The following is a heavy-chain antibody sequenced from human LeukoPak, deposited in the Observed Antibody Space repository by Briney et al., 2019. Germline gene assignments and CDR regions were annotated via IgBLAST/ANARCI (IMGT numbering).Heavy chain of an antibody. V-gene: IGHV3-30*04. J-gene: IGHJ4*02. CDR1: GFTFSSYA. D-gene: IGHD5-12*01. CDR2: ISYDGSNK. CDR3: TRDFFGSGYERTGFDY. Sequence: GRSLRLSCAASGFTFSSYAMHWVRQAPGKGLEWVAVISYDGSNKYYADSVKGRFTISRDNSKNTLYLQMNSLRAEDTAVYYCTRDFFGSGYERTGFDYWGQGTLVTVSS.